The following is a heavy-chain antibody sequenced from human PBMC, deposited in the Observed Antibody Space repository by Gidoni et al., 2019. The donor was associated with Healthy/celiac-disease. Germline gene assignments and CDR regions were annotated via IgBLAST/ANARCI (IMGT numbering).Heavy chain of an antibody. CDR2: IRSKAYGVTT. V-gene: IGHV3-49*03. Sequence: EVQLVESGGGLVQPGRSLRRSCPAAGFTFGDYAMSWFRKAPGKGLEWVGFIRSKAYGVTTEYAASVKGRFTISRDDSKSIAYLQMNSLKTEDTAVYYCTRVEGIWFGESVYWGQGTLVTVSS. J-gene: IGHJ4*02. CDR1: GFTFGDYA. D-gene: IGHD3-10*01. CDR3: TRVEGIWFGESVY.